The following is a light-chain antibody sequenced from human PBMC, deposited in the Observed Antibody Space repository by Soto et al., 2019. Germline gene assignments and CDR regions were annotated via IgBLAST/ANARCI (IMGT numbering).Light chain of an antibody. Sequence: QSALTQPPSASGSPGQSVTISCTGTSSDVGGYNYVSWYQQYPGKAPKLVIYEVSKRPSGVPDRFSGSKSGNTASLTVSGLQAEDEAEYYCSSYAGSNNVVFGGGTKLTVL. J-gene: IGLJ2*01. CDR1: SSDVGGYNY. V-gene: IGLV2-8*01. CDR3: SSYAGSNNVV. CDR2: EVS.